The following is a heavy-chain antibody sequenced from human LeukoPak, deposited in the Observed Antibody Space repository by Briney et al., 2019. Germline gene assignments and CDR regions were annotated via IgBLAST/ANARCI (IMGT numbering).Heavy chain of an antibody. CDR3: ARGIGSGSHRYFDL. J-gene: IGHJ2*01. Sequence: ASVRVSCKASGYTFISYGISWVRQAPGQGPEWMGWISAYNGNTNYAQKLQGRVTMTTDTSTSTAYMELRSLRSDDTAVYYCARGIGSGSHRYFDLWGRGTLVTVSS. CDR2: ISAYNGNT. D-gene: IGHD3-10*01. CDR1: GYTFISYG. V-gene: IGHV1-18*01.